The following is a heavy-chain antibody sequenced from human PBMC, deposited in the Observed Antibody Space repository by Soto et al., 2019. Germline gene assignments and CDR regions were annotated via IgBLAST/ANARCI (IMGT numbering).Heavy chain of an antibody. J-gene: IGHJ5*02. D-gene: IGHD6-19*01. V-gene: IGHV4-59*01. Sequence: SETLSLTCTVSGGSINNYYWSWIRQPPGKGLEWIGYIYYSGSTNYNPSLKSRVTISVDTSKNQFSLKLSSVTAADTAVYYCARGRSGWYSDWFDPWGQGTLVTVSS. CDR2: IYYSGST. CDR1: GGSINNYY. CDR3: ARGRSGWYSDWFDP.